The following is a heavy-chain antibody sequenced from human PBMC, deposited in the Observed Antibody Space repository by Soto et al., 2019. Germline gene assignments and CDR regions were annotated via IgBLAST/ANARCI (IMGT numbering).Heavy chain of an antibody. Sequence: ETLSLTCTVSGGSLNNYYWSWTRQPPGKGLEWIGYIYYAGTTSYNPSLKSRVTISVDTSNNQFSLKLNSVTAADTALYYCARLGGYYQALDSWGQGNLVTVSS. CDR1: GGSLNNYY. CDR3: ARLGGYYQALDS. V-gene: IGHV4-59*08. J-gene: IGHJ4*02. D-gene: IGHD3-22*01. CDR2: IYYAGTT.